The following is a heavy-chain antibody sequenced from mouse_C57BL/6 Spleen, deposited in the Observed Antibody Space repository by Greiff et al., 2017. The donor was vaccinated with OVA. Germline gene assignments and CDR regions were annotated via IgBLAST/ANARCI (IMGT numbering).Heavy chain of an antibody. V-gene: IGHV3-6*01. CDR1: GYSITSGYY. CDR3: ARGKLRGVDY. Sequence: EVQLQESGPGLVKPSQSLSLTCSVTGYSITSGYYWNWIRQFPGNKLEWMGYISYDGSNNYNPSLKNRISITRDTSKNQFFLKLNSVTTEDTATYYCARGKLRGVDYWGQGTTLTVSS. D-gene: IGHD1-1*01. J-gene: IGHJ2*01. CDR2: ISYDGSN.